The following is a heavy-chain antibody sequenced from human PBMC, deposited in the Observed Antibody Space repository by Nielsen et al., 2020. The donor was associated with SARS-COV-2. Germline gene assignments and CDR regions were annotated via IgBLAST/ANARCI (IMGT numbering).Heavy chain of an antibody. D-gene: IGHD5-18*01. CDR2: ISYDGSNK. Sequence: GESLKISCAASGLTFSNYGIHWVRQAPGKGLEWVAVISYDGSNKYYAVSVKDRFTISRDNPKNMVYLQTNSLRDEDTAVYYCAKDRLHYSYGYYGMDVWGQGTTVTVS. CDR1: GLTFSNYG. J-gene: IGHJ6*02. CDR3: AKDRLHYSYGYYGMDV. V-gene: IGHV3-30*18.